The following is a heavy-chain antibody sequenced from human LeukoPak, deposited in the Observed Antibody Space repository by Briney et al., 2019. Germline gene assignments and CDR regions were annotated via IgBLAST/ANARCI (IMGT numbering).Heavy chain of an antibody. Sequence: GASVKVSCKASGYTFTGYYMHWVRQAPGQGLEWMGWINPNSGGTKYAQKFQGRVTMTRDTSISTAYMELRSDDTAVYYCATSSGYYVGYIQYWGQGTLVTVSS. CDR3: ATSSGYYVGYIQY. CDR1: GYTFTGYY. CDR2: INPNSGGT. D-gene: IGHD3-22*01. V-gene: IGHV1-2*02. J-gene: IGHJ1*01.